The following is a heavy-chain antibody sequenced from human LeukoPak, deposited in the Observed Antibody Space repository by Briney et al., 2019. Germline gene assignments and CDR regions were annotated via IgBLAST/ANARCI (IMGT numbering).Heavy chain of an antibody. CDR3: ATNNIFDS. D-gene: IGHD1/OR15-1a*01. CDR1: GFTFTNYA. Sequence: GGSLRLSCAVSGFTFTNYAMSWVRQAPGKGLEWVSRISGSGSGGSTSYADSVKGRFTISRDNSKSTLYLQMNSLRAEDTAVYYCATNNIFDSWGQGTLVTVSS. CDR2: ISGSGSGGST. V-gene: IGHV3-23*01. J-gene: IGHJ4*02.